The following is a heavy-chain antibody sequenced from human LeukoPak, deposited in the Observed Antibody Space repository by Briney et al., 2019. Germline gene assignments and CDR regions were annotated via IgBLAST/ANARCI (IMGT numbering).Heavy chain of an antibody. D-gene: IGHD3-22*01. CDR3: ARDRNAPYYYDSSGLDY. Sequence: SETLSLTCAVYGGSFSGYYWSWIRQPPGKGLEWIGEINHSGSTNYNPSLKSRVTISVDTSKNQFSLKLSSVTAADTAVYYCARDRNAPYYYDSSGLDYWGQGTLVTVSS. CDR1: GGSFSGYY. V-gene: IGHV4-34*01. CDR2: INHSGST. J-gene: IGHJ4*02.